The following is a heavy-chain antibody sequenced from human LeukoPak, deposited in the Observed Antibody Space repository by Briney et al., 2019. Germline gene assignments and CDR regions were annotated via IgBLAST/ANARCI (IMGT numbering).Heavy chain of an antibody. CDR3: ARVGSLEQQTHAFDI. CDR2: IIPILGIA. D-gene: IGHD3-16*02. Sequence: SVKVSCKASGGTFSSYAISWVRQAPGQGLEWMERIIPILGIANYAQKFQGRVTITADKSTSTAYMELSSLRSEDTAVYYCARVGSLEQQTHAFDIWGQGTMVTVSS. J-gene: IGHJ3*02. V-gene: IGHV1-69*04. CDR1: GGTFSSYA.